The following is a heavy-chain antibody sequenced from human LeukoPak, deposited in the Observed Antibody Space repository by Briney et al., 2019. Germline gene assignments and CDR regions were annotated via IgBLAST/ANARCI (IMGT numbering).Heavy chain of an antibody. J-gene: IGHJ4*02. D-gene: IGHD2/OR15-2a*01. CDR2: ISHDGTI. Sequence: SETLSLTCGVSGGSIDITNYWSWVRQAPGKGLEWIGEISHDGTINYNPSLRSRVAMSLDRANNQFSLSLTSVTAADTAVYYCTRENRPFCPFAYWGQGVLVTVSS. V-gene: IGHV4-4*02. CDR1: GGSIDITNY. CDR3: TRENRPFCPFAY.